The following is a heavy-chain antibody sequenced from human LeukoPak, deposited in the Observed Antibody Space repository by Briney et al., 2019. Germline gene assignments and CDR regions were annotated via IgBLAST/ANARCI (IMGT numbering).Heavy chain of an antibody. Sequence: GGPLRLSCAASGFTFSSYGMHWVRQAPGKGLEWVAVISYDGSNKYYADSVKGRFTISRDNSKNTLYLQMNSLRAEDTAVYYCAKAHSGSFDYWGQGTLVTVSS. CDR2: ISYDGSNK. CDR3: AKAHSGSFDY. J-gene: IGHJ4*02. V-gene: IGHV3-30*18. CDR1: GFTFSSYG. D-gene: IGHD5-12*01.